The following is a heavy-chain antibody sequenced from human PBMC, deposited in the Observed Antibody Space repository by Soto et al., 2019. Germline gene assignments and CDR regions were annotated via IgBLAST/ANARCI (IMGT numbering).Heavy chain of an antibody. D-gene: IGHD6-6*01. J-gene: IGHJ6*03. CDR3: ARDGAARLHPLGDYYYYMDF. CDR1: GYTFTSYG. CDR2: ISAYNGNT. V-gene: IGHV1-18*01. Sequence: ASVKVSCKASGYTFTSYGISWVRQAPGQGLEWMGWISAYNGNTNYAQKLQGRVTMTTDTSTSTAYMEPRSLRSDDTAVYYCARDGAARLHPLGDYYYYMDFWGKGTTVTVSS.